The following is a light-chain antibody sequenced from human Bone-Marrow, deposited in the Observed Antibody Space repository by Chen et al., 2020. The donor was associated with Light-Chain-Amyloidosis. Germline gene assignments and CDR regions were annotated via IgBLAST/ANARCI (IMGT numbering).Light chain of an antibody. V-gene: IGLV2-11*01. Sequence: QSALTQPRSVSGSPGQAVTISCTGTSRDVGGYDSASWYQQYPGKAPKLMIYDVSKRPSGVPDRFSASKSGNTASLTISGLQAEDEADYYCCSYAGIYWVFGGGTKLTVL. CDR1: SRDVGGYDS. CDR3: CSYAGIYWV. CDR2: DVS. J-gene: IGLJ3*02.